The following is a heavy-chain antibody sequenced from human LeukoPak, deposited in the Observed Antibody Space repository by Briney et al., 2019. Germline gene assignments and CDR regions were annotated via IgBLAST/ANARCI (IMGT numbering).Heavy chain of an antibody. CDR3: ASATRYCSPTSCSMGWYFDH. V-gene: IGHV4-4*07. CDR1: GASISSYY. Sequence: SSETPSLTCTVSGASISSYYWTWIRQPAGKGLEWIGRIYTSGSTNYNPSLKSRVTMSVDTSKNQFSLRLNSVTAADTAVYYCASATRYCSPTSCSMGWYFDHWGRGSPVTVSS. CDR2: IYTSGST. D-gene: IGHD2-15*01. J-gene: IGHJ2*01.